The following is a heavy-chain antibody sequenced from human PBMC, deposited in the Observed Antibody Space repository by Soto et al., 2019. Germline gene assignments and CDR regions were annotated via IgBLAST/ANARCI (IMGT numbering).Heavy chain of an antibody. V-gene: IGHV3-21*01. D-gene: IGHD3-10*01. J-gene: IGHJ4*02. CDR2: ISSSSSYI. Sequence: GGSLRLSCAASGFTFSSYSMNWVRQAPGKGLEWVSSISSSSSYIYYADSVKGRFTISRDNAKNSLYLQMNSLRAEDTAVYYCARSPESSYFDYWGQGTLVTVSS. CDR3: ARSPESSYFDY. CDR1: GFTFSSYS.